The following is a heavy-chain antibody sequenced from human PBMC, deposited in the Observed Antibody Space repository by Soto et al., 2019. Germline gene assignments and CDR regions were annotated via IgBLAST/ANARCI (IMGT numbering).Heavy chain of an antibody. CDR2: IKSDGSST. CDR1: GFTFSAYW. V-gene: IGHV3-74*01. CDR3: ARSDWFDP. J-gene: IGHJ5*02. Sequence: PGESLRLSCAASGFTFSAYWMHWVRQAPGKGLVWVSRIKSDGSSTTYADSVKGRFTISRDNAKNTLYLQMNSLRVEDTAVYYCARSDWFDPWGQGTLVTVSS.